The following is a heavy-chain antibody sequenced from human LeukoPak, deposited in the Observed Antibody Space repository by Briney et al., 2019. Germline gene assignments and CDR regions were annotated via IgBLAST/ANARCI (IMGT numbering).Heavy chain of an antibody. J-gene: IGHJ4*02. Sequence: GGSLTLSCAASGFTVSNNYMTWVRQAPGKGLEWVSLISTGGSPYYTDSVKGRFTISRDNSKNTLFLQMNSLRAEDTAVYYCVRGFRGYSFEYWGQGTLVTVSS. CDR1: GFTVSNNY. CDR3: VRGFRGYSFEY. CDR2: ISTGGSP. V-gene: IGHV3-53*01.